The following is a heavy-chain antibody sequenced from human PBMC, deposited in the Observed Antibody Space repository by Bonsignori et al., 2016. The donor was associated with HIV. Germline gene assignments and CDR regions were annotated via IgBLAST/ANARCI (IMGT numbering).Heavy chain of an antibody. CDR1: GFTFDDYA. CDR3: AKVNEDYDSSATPRDAFDI. J-gene: IGHJ3*02. CDR2: ISWNSGSI. V-gene: IGHV3-9*01. Sequence: GGSLRLSCAASGFTFDDYAMHWVRQAPGKGLEWVSGISWNSGSIGYADSVKGRFTISRDNAKNSLYLQMNSLRAEDTALYYCAKVNEDYDSSATPRDAFDIWGQGTMVTVSS. D-gene: IGHD3-22*01.